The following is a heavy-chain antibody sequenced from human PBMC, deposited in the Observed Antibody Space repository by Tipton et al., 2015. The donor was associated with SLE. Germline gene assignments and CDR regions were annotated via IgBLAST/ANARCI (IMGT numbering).Heavy chain of an antibody. V-gene: IGHV3-30*04. CDR3: ARDRAGDYSSSGSRYYYGTDV. Sequence: SLRLSCAASGFTFSSYAMHWVRQAPGKGLEWVAVISYDGSNKYYADSVKGRFTISRDNSKNTLYLQMNSLRAEDTAVYYCARDRAGDYSSSGSRYYYGTDVWGQGTTVTVSS. CDR1: GFTFSSYA. CDR2: ISYDGSNK. D-gene: IGHD6-13*01. J-gene: IGHJ6*02.